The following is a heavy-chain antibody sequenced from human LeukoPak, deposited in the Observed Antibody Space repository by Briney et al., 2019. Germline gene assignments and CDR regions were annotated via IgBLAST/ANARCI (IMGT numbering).Heavy chain of an antibody. CDR3: ARSLGYYYDSSGYYS. Sequence: GGSLRLSCAASGFKVTTNFMTWVRQAPGKGLKWVSVIHSGDDTYYADSVKGRFTISRDNSKNTLYLQMNSLRAEDTAVYYCARSLGYYYDSSGYYSWGQGTLVTVSS. V-gene: IGHV3-53*01. CDR1: GFKVTTNF. CDR2: IHSGDDT. J-gene: IGHJ4*02. D-gene: IGHD3-22*01.